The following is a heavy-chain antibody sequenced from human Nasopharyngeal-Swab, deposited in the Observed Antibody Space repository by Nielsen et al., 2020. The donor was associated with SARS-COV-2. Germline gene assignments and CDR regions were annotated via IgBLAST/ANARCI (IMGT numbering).Heavy chain of an antibody. CDR1: GFTFSSYS. Sequence: GGSLRLSCAASGFTFSSYSMNWVRQAPGKGLEWVSGISSTGDYIYYAASVKGRFTISRDNAKNSLYLQMNSLRAEDAAVYYCVRDTPAMFAYRGQGTLVTVSS. J-gene: IGHJ4*02. CDR3: VRDTPAMFAY. V-gene: IGHV3-21*01. CDR2: ISSTGDYI.